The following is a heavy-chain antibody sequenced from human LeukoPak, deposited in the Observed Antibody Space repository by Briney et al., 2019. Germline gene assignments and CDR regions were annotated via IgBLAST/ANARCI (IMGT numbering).Heavy chain of an antibody. CDR1: GYTFTGYY. CDR3: ARLFHPRYSGHAGFDY. J-gene: IGHJ4*02. Sequence: GASVKVSCKASGYTFTGYYMHWVRQAPGQGLEWMGWINPNSGGTNYAQKLQGRVTMTTDTSTSTAYMELRSLRSDDTAVYYCARLFHPRYSGHAGFDYWGQGTLVTVSS. D-gene: IGHD5-12*01. CDR2: INPNSGGT. V-gene: IGHV1-2*02.